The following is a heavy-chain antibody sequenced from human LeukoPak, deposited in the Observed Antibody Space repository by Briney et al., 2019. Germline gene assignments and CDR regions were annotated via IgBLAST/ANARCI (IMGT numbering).Heavy chain of an antibody. CDR2: ITASGTAM. J-gene: IGHJ4*02. Sequence: QAGGSLRLSCAASGFTFSSYSMNWVRQAPGKGLEWVSHITASGTAMFYADSVKGRFTISRDNAKNSLYLQMNSLRDEDTAVYYCARANALFYWGQGTLVTVSS. D-gene: IGHD2/OR15-2a*01. V-gene: IGHV3-48*02. CDR3: ARANALFY. CDR1: GFTFSSYS.